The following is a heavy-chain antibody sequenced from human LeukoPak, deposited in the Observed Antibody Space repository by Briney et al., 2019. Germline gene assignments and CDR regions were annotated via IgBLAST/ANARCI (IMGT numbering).Heavy chain of an antibody. Sequence: SVKVSCKASGYTFTSYDINWVRQAPGQGLEWMGGIIPIFGTANYAQKFQGRVTITADKSTSTAYMELSSLRSEDTAVYYCASDISGSYYLFRYWGQGTLVTVSS. CDR1: GYTFTSYD. CDR2: IIPIFGTA. J-gene: IGHJ4*02. V-gene: IGHV1-69*06. D-gene: IGHD1-26*01. CDR3: ASDISGSYYLFRY.